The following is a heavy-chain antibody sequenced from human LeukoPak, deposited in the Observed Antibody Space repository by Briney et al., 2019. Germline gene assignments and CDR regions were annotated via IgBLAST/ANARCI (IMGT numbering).Heavy chain of an antibody. CDR3: AKESSVHAFDI. J-gene: IGHJ3*02. D-gene: IGHD3-10*01. CDR2: ISWNSGSI. V-gene: IGHV3-9*01. CDR1: EFTFDDYA. Sequence: AGGSLRLSGAPSEFTFDDYAMHWVRQAPGKGVEWVSGISWNSGSIGYADSVKGRFTISRDNAKNSLYLQMNSLRAEDTALYYCAKESSVHAFDIWGQGTMVTVSS.